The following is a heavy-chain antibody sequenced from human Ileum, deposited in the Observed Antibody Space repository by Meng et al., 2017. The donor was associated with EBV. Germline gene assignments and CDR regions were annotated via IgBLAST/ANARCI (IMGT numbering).Heavy chain of an antibody. J-gene: IGHJ4*02. CDR2: TSHSGST. Sequence: QLRGSGPGLVRRGVTLSLTCAVSGGSIRRRDWWSWVGQPPGKGLEWIGETSHSGSTNYSPSLKSRVTISLDKSKNQLSLKLNSVTAADTAVYYCASSDYYRSDYWGQGTLVTVAS. CDR3: ASSDYYRSDY. V-gene: IGHV4-4*02. CDR1: GGSIRRRDW. D-gene: IGHD3-22*01.